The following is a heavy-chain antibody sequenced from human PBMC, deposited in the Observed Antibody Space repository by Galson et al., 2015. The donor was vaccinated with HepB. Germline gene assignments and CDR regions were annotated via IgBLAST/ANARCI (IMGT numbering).Heavy chain of an antibody. V-gene: IGHV3-11*06. Sequence: SLRLSCAASGFTFSNYYMSWIRQAPGKGLEWVSYISSSSSYTNYAGSVKGRFTSSRDNAKNSLYLQMNSLRAEDTAVYYCARDRYCSSTSCLSYYHYGMDVWGQGTTVTVS. J-gene: IGHJ6*02. D-gene: IGHD2-2*01. CDR3: ARDRYCSSTSCLSYYHYGMDV. CDR1: GFTFSNYY. CDR2: ISSSSSYT.